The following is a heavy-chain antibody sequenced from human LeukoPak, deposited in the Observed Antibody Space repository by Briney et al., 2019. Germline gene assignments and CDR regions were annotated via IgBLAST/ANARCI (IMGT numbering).Heavy chain of an antibody. V-gene: IGHV4-39*07. CDR2: IYYSGST. Sequence: SETLSLTCTVSGGSISSSSYYWGWIRQPPGKGLEWIGSIYYSGSTYYNPSLKSRVTISVDRSKNQFSLKLSSVTAADTAVYYCARAGCSGGSCTVPYYYYGMDVWGQGTTVTVSS. CDR1: GGSISSSSYY. D-gene: IGHD2-15*01. CDR3: ARAGCSGGSCTVPYYYYGMDV. J-gene: IGHJ6*02.